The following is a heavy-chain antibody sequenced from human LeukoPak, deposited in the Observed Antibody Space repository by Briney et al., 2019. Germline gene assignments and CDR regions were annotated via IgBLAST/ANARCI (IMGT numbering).Heavy chain of an antibody. J-gene: IGHJ4*02. D-gene: IGHD6-13*01. CDR2: IYYSGST. CDR1: GGSTSSYY. Sequence: PSETLSLTCTVSGGSTSSYYWSWIRQPPGKGLERIGYIYYSGSTNYNPSLKSRVTISVDTSKNQFSLKLSSVTAADTAVYYCGVGQQLATDYWGQGTLVTVSP. V-gene: IGHV4-59*08. CDR3: GVGQQLATDY.